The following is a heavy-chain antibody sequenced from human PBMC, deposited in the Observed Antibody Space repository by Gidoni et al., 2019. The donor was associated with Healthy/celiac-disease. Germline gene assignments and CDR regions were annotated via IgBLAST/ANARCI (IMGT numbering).Heavy chain of an antibody. CDR1: GFTFSSYS. J-gene: IGHJ4*02. D-gene: IGHD1-26*01. CDR2: ISSSSSYI. V-gene: IGHV3-21*01. CDR3: ARDGRTNHAVSPIDY. Sequence: EVQLVESGGGLVKPGGSLRLSCAASGFTFSSYSMNWVRQAPGKGLEWVSSISSSSSYIYYADSVKGRFTISRDNAKNSLYLQMNSLRAEDTAVYYCARDGRTNHAVSPIDYWGQGTLVTVSS.